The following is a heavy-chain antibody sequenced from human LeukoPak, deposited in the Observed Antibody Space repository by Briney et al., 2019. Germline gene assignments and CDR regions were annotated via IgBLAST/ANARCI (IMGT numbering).Heavy chain of an antibody. Sequence: GGSLRLSCAASGLTFSSYGMHWVRQAPGKGLEWVAVIWYDGSNKYYADSVKGRFTISRDNSKSTLYLQMNSLRAEDTAVYYCARDGDPYYYGSGSYFDYWGQGTLVTVSS. CDR2: IWYDGSNK. CDR1: GLTFSSYG. D-gene: IGHD3-10*01. V-gene: IGHV3-33*01. CDR3: ARDGDPYYYGSGSYFDY. J-gene: IGHJ4*02.